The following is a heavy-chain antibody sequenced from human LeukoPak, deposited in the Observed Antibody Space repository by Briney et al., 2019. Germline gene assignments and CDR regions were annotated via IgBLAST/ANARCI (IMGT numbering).Heavy chain of an antibody. Sequence: PGGSLRLSCAASGFTVSSNYMSWVRQAPGKGLEWVSVIYSGGSTYYADSVKGRFTISRDNSKNTLYLQMNSLRAEDTAVYYCARTSRNQDFWSGYYTGIFSGWFDPWGQGTLVTVSS. CDR2: IYSGGST. CDR1: GFTVSSNY. V-gene: IGHV3-66*01. J-gene: IGHJ5*02. CDR3: ARTSRNQDFWSGYYTGIFSGWFDP. D-gene: IGHD3-3*01.